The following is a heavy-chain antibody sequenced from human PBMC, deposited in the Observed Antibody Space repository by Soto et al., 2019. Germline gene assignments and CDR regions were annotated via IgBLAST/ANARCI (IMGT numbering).Heavy chain of an antibody. D-gene: IGHD3-10*01. V-gene: IGHV3-33*01. Sequence: GGSLRLSCAASGFTFSSYGMHWVRQAPGKGLEWVAVIWYDGSNKYYADSVKGRFTISRDNSKNTLYLQMNSLRAEDTAVYYCARDGITMVRGVIPHGWFDPWGQGTLVTVSS. CDR2: IWYDGSNK. CDR1: GFTFSSYG. J-gene: IGHJ5*02. CDR3: ARDGITMVRGVIPHGWFDP.